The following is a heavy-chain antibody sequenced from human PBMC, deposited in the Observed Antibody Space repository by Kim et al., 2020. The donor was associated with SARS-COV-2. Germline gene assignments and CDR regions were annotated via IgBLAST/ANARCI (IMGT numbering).Heavy chain of an antibody. J-gene: IGHJ4*02. CDR3: ARIDPSSGYYLGFDY. Sequence: PSLKSRVTISVDTSKNQFSLKLSSVTAADTAVYYCARIDPSSGYYLGFDYWGQGTLVTVSS. D-gene: IGHD3-22*01. V-gene: IGHV4-30-2*04.